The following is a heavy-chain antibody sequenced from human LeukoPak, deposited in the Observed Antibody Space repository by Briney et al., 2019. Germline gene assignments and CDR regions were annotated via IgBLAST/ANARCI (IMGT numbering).Heavy chain of an antibody. Sequence: GGSLRLSCAASGFTLSRHYMSWVRQAPGKGLEWVANIKQDGSDKFYVDSVRGRFTISRDNGKNSVFLQMNSLRAEDTAVYYCAREGITAAGDDAFGIWGQGTMVTVSS. CDR1: GFTLSRHY. D-gene: IGHD6-13*01. J-gene: IGHJ3*02. CDR2: IKQDGSDK. V-gene: IGHV3-7*01. CDR3: AREGITAAGDDAFGI.